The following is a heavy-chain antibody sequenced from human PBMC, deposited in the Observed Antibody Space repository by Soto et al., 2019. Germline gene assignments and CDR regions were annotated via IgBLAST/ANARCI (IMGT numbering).Heavy chain of an antibody. CDR1: GFTFSSYG. D-gene: IGHD2-21*02. V-gene: IGHV3-30*18. CDR3: AKDSQVVVTASELDY. Sequence: LRLSCAASGFTFSSYGMHWVRQAPGKGLEWVAVISYDGSNKYYADSVKGRFTISRDNSKNTLYLQMNSLRAEDTAVYYCAKDSQVVVTASELDYWGQGTLVTVSS. J-gene: IGHJ4*02. CDR2: ISYDGSNK.